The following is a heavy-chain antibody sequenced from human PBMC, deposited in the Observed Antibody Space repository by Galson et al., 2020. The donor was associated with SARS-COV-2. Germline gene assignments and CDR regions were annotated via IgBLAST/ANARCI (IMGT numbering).Heavy chain of an antibody. J-gene: IGHJ4*02. Sequence: GSLRLSCAASGFTFSDYYMSWIRQAPGKGLEWVSYISSSGSTIYYADSVKGRFTISRDNAKNSLYLQMNSLRAEDTAVYYCARNLRYFDWPIDYWGQGTLVTVSS. D-gene: IGHD3-9*01. CDR1: GFTFSDYY. V-gene: IGHV3-11*01. CDR2: ISSSGSTI. CDR3: ARNLRYFDWPIDY.